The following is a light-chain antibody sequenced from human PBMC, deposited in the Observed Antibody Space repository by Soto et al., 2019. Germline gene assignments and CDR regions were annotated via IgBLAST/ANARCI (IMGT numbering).Light chain of an antibody. CDR2: AAS. CDR3: QQSYSTTWT. J-gene: IGKJ1*01. V-gene: IGKV1-39*01. Sequence: DIQMTQSPSSLSASVGDRVTITCRASQGISTYLNWYQQKPGKAPKLLIYAASSLQSGVPSRFSGSESETDLTLTISSLQPEDFANYSCQQSYSTTWTFGQGTKVEIK. CDR1: QGISTY.